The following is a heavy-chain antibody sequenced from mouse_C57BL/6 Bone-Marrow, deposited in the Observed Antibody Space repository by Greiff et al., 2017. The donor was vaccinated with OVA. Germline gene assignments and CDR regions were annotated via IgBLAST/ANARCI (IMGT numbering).Heavy chain of an antibody. D-gene: IGHD1-1*01. V-gene: IGHV1-81*01. CDR3: ARRGYGSSYGAY. Sequence: VQLQQSGAELARPGASVKLSCKASGYTFTSYGISWVKQRTGQGLAWIGEIYPRSGNTYYNEKFKGKATLTADKSSSTAYMELRSLTSEDSAVYFCARRGYGSSYGAYWGQGTLVTVSA. J-gene: IGHJ3*01. CDR1: GYTFTSYG. CDR2: IYPRSGNT.